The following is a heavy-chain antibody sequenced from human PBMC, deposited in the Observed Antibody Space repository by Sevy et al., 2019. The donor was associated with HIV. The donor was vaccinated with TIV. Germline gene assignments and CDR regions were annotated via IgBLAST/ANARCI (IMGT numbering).Heavy chain of an antibody. CDR1: GFTFSSYA. Sequence: GGSLRLSCAASGFTFSSYAMHWVRQAPGKGLEWVAVISYDGSNKYYADSVKGRFTISRDNSKNTLYLQMNSLRAEDTAVYYCARDLLNIVVVVAATPNYYYGMDVWGQWTTVTVSS. D-gene: IGHD2-15*01. J-gene: IGHJ6*02. V-gene: IGHV3-30*04. CDR3: ARDLLNIVVVVAATPNYYYGMDV. CDR2: ISYDGSNK.